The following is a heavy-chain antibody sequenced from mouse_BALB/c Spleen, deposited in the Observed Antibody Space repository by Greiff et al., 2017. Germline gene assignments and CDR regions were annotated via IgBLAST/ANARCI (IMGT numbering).Heavy chain of an antibody. CDR2: INPYNDGT. CDR1: GYTFTSYV. Sequence: VQLKESGPELVKPGASVKMSCKASGYTFTSYVMHWVKQKPGQGLEWIGYINPYNDGTKYNEKFKGKATLTSDKSSSTAYMELSSLTSEDSAVYYCAREGYYDWYFDVWGAGTTVTVSS. J-gene: IGHJ1*01. V-gene: IGHV1-14*01. D-gene: IGHD1-1*02. CDR3: AREGYYDWYFDV.